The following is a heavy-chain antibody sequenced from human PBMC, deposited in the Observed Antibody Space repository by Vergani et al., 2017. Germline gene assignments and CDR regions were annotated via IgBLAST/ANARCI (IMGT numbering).Heavy chain of an antibody. Sequence: QVQLQESGPGLVKPSETLSLTCSVSGDSMNTYYWTWIRQPPGKGLEWIGYIYDSGDTKYNPSLKSRVTITVDTSKNQFSLKLRSVTAADTAVYYCAREGAQKPYWGQGTMVTVSS. V-gene: IGHV4-59*12. J-gene: IGHJ3*01. CDR2: IYDSGDT. CDR1: GDSMNTYY. D-gene: IGHD3-16*01. CDR3: AREGAQKPY.